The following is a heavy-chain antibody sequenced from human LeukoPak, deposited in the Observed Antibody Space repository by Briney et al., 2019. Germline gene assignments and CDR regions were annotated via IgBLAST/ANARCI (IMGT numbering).Heavy chain of an antibody. Sequence: ASVKVSYKASGYTFTSYYMNWVRQAPGQGLEWMGIINPSADSTTYAQKFQGRVTMTRDMSTSTVYMELRSLRSEDTAVYYCERDVEDSLDVWGKGTTVTVSS. V-gene: IGHV1-46*01. J-gene: IGHJ6*04. CDR3: ERDVEDSLDV. D-gene: IGHD3-22*01. CDR2: INPSADST. CDR1: GYTFTSYY.